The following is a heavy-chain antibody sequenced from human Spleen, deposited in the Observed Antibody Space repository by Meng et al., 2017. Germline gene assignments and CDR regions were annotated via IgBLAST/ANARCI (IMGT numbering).Heavy chain of an antibody. CDR1: VFTFSDYY. J-gene: IGHJ4*03. Sequence: GESLKISCAASVFTFSDYYMSWIRQAPGKGLEWVSYISSSGSTIYYADSGKGRSTISRDNAKNSLYLQMNSLRAEDTAAYYCARIGRGVDTDVLGADTAYYFDFWGQGTPVTVSS. V-gene: IGHV3-11*04. D-gene: IGHD5-18*01. CDR3: ARIGRGVDTDVLGADTAYYFDF. CDR2: ISSSGSTI.